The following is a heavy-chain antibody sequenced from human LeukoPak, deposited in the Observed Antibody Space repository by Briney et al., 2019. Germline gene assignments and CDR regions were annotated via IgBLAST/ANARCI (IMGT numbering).Heavy chain of an antibody. CDR3: ARRVSGSGSYYNYYYYYMDV. Sequence: GASVKVSCKVSGYTLTELSMHWVRQAPGKGLEWMGGFDPEDGETIYAQKFQGRVTMTTDTSTSTAYMELRSLRSDDTAVYYCARRVSGSGSYYNYYYYYMDVWGKGTTVTISS. J-gene: IGHJ6*03. V-gene: IGHV1-24*01. CDR2: FDPEDGET. CDR1: GYTLTELS. D-gene: IGHD3-10*01.